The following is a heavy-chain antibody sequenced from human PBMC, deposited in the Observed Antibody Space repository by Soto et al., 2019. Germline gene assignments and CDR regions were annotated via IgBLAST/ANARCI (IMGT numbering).Heavy chain of an antibody. D-gene: IGHD2-15*01. V-gene: IGHV1-18*04. J-gene: IGHJ5*01. Sequence: QVHLVQSGAEATKPGASVKVSCKASNYTFINYGIGWVRQAPGHGLEWMGWVSPSYGKTYYAHKCQGRVTMPTDTAPGTVYMELRSLRSDDTAVYFCAREGVPLATWPDNCFDSWGQGTLVTVSS. CDR3: AREGVPLATWPDNCFDS. CDR2: VSPSYGKT. CDR1: NYTFINYG.